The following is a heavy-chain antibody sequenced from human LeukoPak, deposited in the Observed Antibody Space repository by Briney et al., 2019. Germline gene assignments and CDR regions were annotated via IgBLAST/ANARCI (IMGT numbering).Heavy chain of an antibody. J-gene: IGHJ6*01. D-gene: IGHD1-26*01. Sequence: ASVKVSCKASGYTLTDFSMHWVRQAPGKGLEWMGWINPKSGTTKYAQKFQGRVTMTRDTSISTAYMELSRLRSDGTAVYFCARDEGRGFHQVGFYAMDVWGQGTTVTVSS. CDR3: ARDEGRGFHQVGFYAMDV. CDR2: INPKSGTT. V-gene: IGHV1-2*02. CDR1: GYTLTDFS.